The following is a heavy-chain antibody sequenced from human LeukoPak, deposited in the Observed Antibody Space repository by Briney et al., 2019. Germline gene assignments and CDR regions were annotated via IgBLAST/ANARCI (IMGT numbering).Heavy chain of an antibody. CDR2: ISGSGGST. J-gene: IGHJ4*02. Sequence: HPGGSLRLSCAASGFTFSSYAMSWVRQAPGKGLEWVSAISGSGGSTYYADSVKGRFTISRDNSKNTLYLQMNSLRAEDTAVYYCAKCSQLWLVRGWGKFDYWGQGTLVTVSS. V-gene: IGHV3-23*01. D-gene: IGHD5-18*01. CDR1: GFTFSSYA. CDR3: AKCSQLWLVRGWGKFDY.